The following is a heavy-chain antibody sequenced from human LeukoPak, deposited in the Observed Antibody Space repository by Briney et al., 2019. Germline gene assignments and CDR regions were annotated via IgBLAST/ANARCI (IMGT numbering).Heavy chain of an antibody. CDR3: ARDEGSGWSPGYYYYGMDV. Sequence: SXXXSXAASGFTFSSYEMNWVRQAPGKGLEWVSYISSSGSTIYYADSVKGRFTISRDNAKNSLYLQMNSLRAEDTAVYYCARDEGSGWSPGYYYYGMDVWGKGTTVIVSS. D-gene: IGHD6-19*01. V-gene: IGHV3-48*03. J-gene: IGHJ6*04. CDR1: GFTFSSYE. CDR2: ISSSGSTI.